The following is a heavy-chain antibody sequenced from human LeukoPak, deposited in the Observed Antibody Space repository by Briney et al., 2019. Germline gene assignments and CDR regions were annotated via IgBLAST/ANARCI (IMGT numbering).Heavy chain of an antibody. V-gene: IGHV3-23*01. Sequence: GGSLRLSCAASGFTFSNYAMSWVRQAPGKGLEWVSAISGSSGSTYYADSVKGRFTISRDNSKNTLYLQMNSLRAEDTAIFYCAKAAAVIPAPGFLFDYWGQGTLVTVSS. J-gene: IGHJ4*02. D-gene: IGHD6-25*01. CDR3: AKAAAVIPAPGFLFDY. CDR1: GFTFSNYA. CDR2: ISGSSGST.